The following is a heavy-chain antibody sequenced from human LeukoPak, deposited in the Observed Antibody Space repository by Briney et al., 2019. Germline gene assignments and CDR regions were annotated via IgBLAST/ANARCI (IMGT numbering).Heavy chain of an antibody. Sequence: PGGSLRLSCAASGFTFSMYWMSWVRQAQGKGLEWVANIKQDGSEKKYVDPVEGRFTISRDNAKNSLYLQMNSLRADDTALYYCARERYSHDDPNNPSDSWGQGTLVIVSS. CDR2: IKQDGSEK. CDR1: GFTFSMYW. CDR3: ARERYSHDDPNNPSDS. V-gene: IGHV3-7*05. J-gene: IGHJ4*02. D-gene: IGHD5-18*01.